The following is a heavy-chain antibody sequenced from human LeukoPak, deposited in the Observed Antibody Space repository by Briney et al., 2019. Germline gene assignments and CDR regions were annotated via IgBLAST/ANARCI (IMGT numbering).Heavy chain of an antibody. Sequence: ETLSLTCTVSGGSISSYYWSWVRQAPGKGLEWVSVIYSGGSTYYADSVRGRFTISRDNSKNTLYLQMNSLRAEDTAVYYCARVSPTSDSGSYFYYYYYGMDVWGQGTTVTVSS. J-gene: IGHJ6*02. V-gene: IGHV3-53*01. CDR3: ARVSPTSDSGSYFYYYYYGMDV. D-gene: IGHD1-26*01. CDR1: GGSISSYY. CDR2: IYSGGST.